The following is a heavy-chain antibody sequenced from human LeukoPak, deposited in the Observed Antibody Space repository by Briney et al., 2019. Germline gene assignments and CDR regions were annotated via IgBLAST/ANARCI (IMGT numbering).Heavy chain of an antibody. D-gene: IGHD4-23*01. CDR3: ARRLYGGTLDY. CDR2: IYSGGST. J-gene: IGHJ4*02. CDR1: GFTVSSNY. Sequence: GGSLRLSCAASGFTVSSNYMSWVRQAPGKGLEWVSVIYSGGSTYYADSVKGRFNISRDNSKNTLYLQMNSLRAEDTAVYYCARRLYGGTLDYWGQGTLVTVSS. V-gene: IGHV3-53*01.